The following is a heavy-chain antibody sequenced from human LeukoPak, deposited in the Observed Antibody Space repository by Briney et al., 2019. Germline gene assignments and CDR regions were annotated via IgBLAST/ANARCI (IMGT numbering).Heavy chain of an antibody. Sequence: KSSETLSLTCTVSGGSISSSSYYWGWIRQPPGKGLEWIASIYYSGGTYYNPSLKSRVTISVDTSKNQFSLKLSSVTAADTAVYYCARHVYEYGSDYWGQGTLVTVSS. CDR3: ARHVYEYGSDY. J-gene: IGHJ4*02. V-gene: IGHV4-39*01. CDR2: IYYSGGT. D-gene: IGHD3-10*01. CDR1: GGSISSSSYY.